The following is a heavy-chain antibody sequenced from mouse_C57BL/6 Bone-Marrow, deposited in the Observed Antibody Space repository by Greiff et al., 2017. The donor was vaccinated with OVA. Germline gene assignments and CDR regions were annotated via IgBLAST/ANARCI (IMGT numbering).Heavy chain of an antibody. CDR2: ISYSGST. J-gene: IGHJ2*01. CDR3: ARYYGSSYGYFDY. CDR1: GYSITSDY. V-gene: IGHV3-8*01. Sequence: EVKLMESGPGLAKPSQTLSLTCSVTGYSITSDYWNWVRNFPGNKLAYMGYISYSGSTSYNPSLKSRITITRDTSKNQYYMQMKSVTTEDTATYYGARYYGSSYGYFDYWGQGTTLTVSS. D-gene: IGHD1-1*01.